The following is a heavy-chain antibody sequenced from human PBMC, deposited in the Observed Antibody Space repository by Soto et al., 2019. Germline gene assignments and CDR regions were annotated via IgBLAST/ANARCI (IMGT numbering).Heavy chain of an antibody. Sequence: VQLVESGGGVVQPGRSLQLSCAASGFTFSDYAMHWVRQAPGKGLEWVAVVSHDGRNTHYADSVKGRFTISRDSSKNTVSLEMASLRAEDTAVYYCAKGGRQWLVTPDFNYWGQGPLVTVSS. D-gene: IGHD6-19*01. CDR3: AKGGRQWLVTPDFNY. CDR1: GFTFSDYA. V-gene: IGHV3-30*18. CDR2: VSHDGRNT. J-gene: IGHJ4*02.